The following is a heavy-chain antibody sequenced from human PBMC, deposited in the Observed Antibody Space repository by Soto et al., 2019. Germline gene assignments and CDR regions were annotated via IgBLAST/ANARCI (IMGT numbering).Heavy chain of an antibody. J-gene: IGHJ6*02. V-gene: IGHV3-53*01. CDR2: ISSGDDT. CDR3: ARTSSPGGMDV. CDR1: GFIVSNNY. D-gene: IGHD6-13*01. Sequence: SGGSLRLSCAASGFIVSNNYMSWVRQAPGKGLEWVAVISSGDDTYYADFMKGRFTISRDNSKNEVYLQMDNLRAEDTAVYYCARTSSPGGMDVWGQGTTVTVSS.